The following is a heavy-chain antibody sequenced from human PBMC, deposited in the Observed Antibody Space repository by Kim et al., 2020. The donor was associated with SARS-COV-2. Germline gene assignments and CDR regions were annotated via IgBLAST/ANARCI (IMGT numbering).Heavy chain of an antibody. V-gene: IGHV4-39*01. CDR3: ARTDRLAGDFDY. CDR1: GGSISSSSYY. CDR2: IYYSGST. Sequence: SETLSLICTVSGGSISSSSYYWGWIRQPPGKGLEWIGSIYYSGSTYYNPSLKSRVTISVDTSKNQFSLKLSSVTAADTAVYYCARTDRLAGDFDYWGQGT. J-gene: IGHJ4*02. D-gene: IGHD7-27*01.